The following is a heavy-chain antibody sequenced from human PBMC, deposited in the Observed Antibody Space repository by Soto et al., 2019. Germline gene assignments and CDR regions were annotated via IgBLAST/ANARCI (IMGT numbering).Heavy chain of an antibody. CDR2: IIPILGIA. CDR3: ARASDSSGYPDY. Sequence: SVKVSCKASGGTFSSYTISWVRQAPGQGLEWMGRIIPILGIANYAQKFQGRVTITADKSTSTAYMELSSLRSEDTAVYYCARASDSSGYPDYWGQGTLVTVSS. CDR1: GGTFSSYT. J-gene: IGHJ4*02. D-gene: IGHD3-22*01. V-gene: IGHV1-69*02.